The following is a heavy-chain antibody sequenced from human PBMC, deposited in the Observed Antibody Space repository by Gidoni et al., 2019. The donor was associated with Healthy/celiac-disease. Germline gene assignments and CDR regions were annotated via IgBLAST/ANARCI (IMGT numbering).Heavy chain of an antibody. CDR3: ARTSGGYGSGSYVYYYYYMDV. J-gene: IGHJ6*03. CDR1: GFTFDDYF. D-gene: IGHD3-10*01. CDR2: INWKGGST. Sequence: EVQLVESGGGVVRPWGSLILSCAASGFTFDDYFIILFRQAPGKGLEWGSGINWKGGSTGYADSVKGRFTISRDNAKNSLYLQMNSLRAEDTALYYCARTSGGYGSGSYVYYYYYMDVWGKGTTVTVSS. V-gene: IGHV3-20*04.